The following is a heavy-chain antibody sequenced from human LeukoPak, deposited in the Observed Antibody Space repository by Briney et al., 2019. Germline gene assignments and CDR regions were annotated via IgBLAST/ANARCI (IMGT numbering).Heavy chain of an antibody. D-gene: IGHD3-22*01. CDR1: GGTFSSYA. Sequence: SVTVSCKASGGTFSSYAISWVRQAPGQGLEWMGRIIPILGIANYAQKFQGRVTITADKSTSTAYMELSSLRSEDTAVYYCAKDQESYDSSGYRLGGPFDYWGQGTLVTVSS. V-gene: IGHV1-69*04. J-gene: IGHJ4*02. CDR3: AKDQESYDSSGYRLGGPFDY. CDR2: IIPILGIA.